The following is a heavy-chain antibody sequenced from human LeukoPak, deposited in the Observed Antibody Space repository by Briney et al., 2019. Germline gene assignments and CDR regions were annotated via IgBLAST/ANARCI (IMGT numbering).Heavy chain of an antibody. V-gene: IGHV3-23*01. J-gene: IGHJ4*02. Sequence: GGSLRLSCAASGFTFSSSAMSWVRQVPGKGLEWVSGISASGGSTYYADSVRGRFTISRDNSKNTLYVQMNSLRDEDTAVYYCAKDQYQLLLGSSSWLYYFDYWGQGTLVTVSS. CDR1: GFTFSSSA. CDR2: ISASGGST. D-gene: IGHD2-2*01. CDR3: AKDQYQLLLGSSSWLYYFDY.